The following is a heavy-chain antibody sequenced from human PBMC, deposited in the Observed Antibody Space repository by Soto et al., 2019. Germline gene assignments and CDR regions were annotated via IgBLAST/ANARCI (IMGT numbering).Heavy chain of an antibody. CDR2: IDIDGTTT. D-gene: IGHD3-22*01. J-gene: IGHJ4*02. V-gene: IGHV3-74*01. CDR1: GFTFSMYW. Sequence: GGSLRLSCAASGFTFSMYWMHWVRQAPGKGLVWVSRIDIDGTTTSYADSVKGRFTISRDNAENTVYLQMNSLRAEDTAVYYCARGRLYYYDSCDDWGQGTPVTVSS. CDR3: ARGRLYYYDSCDD.